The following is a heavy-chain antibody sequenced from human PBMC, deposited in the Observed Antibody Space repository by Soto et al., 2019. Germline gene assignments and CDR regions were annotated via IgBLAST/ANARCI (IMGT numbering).Heavy chain of an antibody. V-gene: IGHV3-23*01. D-gene: IGHD1-26*01. J-gene: IGHJ4*02. CDR1: GFTFSSYA. Sequence: GGSLRLSCAASGFTFSSYAMSWVRQAPGKGLEWVSAISGSGGSTYYADSVKGRFTISRDNSKNTLYLQMNSLRAEDTAIYYCAKTIGSYSGSYYAAFDYWGQGTLVTVSS. CDR2: ISGSGGST. CDR3: AKTIGSYSGSYYAAFDY.